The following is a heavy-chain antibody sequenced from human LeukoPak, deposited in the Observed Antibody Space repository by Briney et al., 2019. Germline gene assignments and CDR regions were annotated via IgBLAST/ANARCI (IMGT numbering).Heavy chain of an antibody. V-gene: IGHV1-8*03. Sequence: ASVKVSCKASGYTFTSYDINWVRQATGQGLEWMGWMNPNSGNTGYAQQFQGRVTITRNTSISTAYMELSSLRSEDTAVYYCARAMTTVTTAQLWYFDLWGRGTLVTVSS. CDR3: ARAMTTVTTAQLWYFDL. D-gene: IGHD4-17*01. CDR2: MNPNSGNT. J-gene: IGHJ2*01. CDR1: GYTFTSYD.